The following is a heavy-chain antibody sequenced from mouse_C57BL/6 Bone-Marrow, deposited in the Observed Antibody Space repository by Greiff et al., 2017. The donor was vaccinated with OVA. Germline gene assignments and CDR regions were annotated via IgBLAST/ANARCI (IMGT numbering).Heavy chain of an antibody. V-gene: IGHV1-64*01. Sequence: VQLQQPGAELVKPGASVKLSCKASGYTFSSYWMHWVKQRPGQGLEWIGEIHPNSGSTDYNEKVKSKGTLTVDKSYSTAYMQLSSLTSEDSAVYYCAIIPSVVADSYAIDYRGQGTSVTVPS. CDR1: GYTFSSYW. J-gene: IGHJ4*01. D-gene: IGHD1-1*01. CDR3: AIIPSVVADSYAIDY. CDR2: IHPNSGST.